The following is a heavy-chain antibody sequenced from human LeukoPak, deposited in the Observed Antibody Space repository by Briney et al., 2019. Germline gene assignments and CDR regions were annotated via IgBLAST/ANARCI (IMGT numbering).Heavy chain of an antibody. J-gene: IGHJ4*02. CDR2: INHSGST. CDR1: GGSFSGYY. Sequence: PSETLSLTCAVYGGSFSGYYWSWIRQPPGKGLEWIGEINHSGSTNYNPSLKSRVTISVDTSKNQFSLKLSSVTAADTAVYYCARSLTPSFDYWGQGTLVTVSS. V-gene: IGHV4-34*01. CDR3: ARSLTPSFDY.